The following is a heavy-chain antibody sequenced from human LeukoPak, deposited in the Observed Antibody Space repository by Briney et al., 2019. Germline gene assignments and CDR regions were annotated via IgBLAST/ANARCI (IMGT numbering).Heavy chain of an antibody. CDR2: ISAYNVNT. CDR3: ARDEDTRPPEFDY. D-gene: IGHD2-15*01. Sequence: GESLKISCKASGYAFTSYGISWVRQAPGQGLEWMGWISAYNVNTNYAQKLQGRVTMTTDTSTSTAYMELRSLRSDDTAVYYCARDEDTRPPEFDYWGQGTLVTVSS. CDR1: GYAFTSYG. V-gene: IGHV1-18*01. J-gene: IGHJ4*02.